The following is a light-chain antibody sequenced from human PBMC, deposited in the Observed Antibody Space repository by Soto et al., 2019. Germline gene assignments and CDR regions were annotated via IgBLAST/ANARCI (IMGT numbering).Light chain of an antibody. Sequence: QSVLTQPASVSGSPGQSITISCTGTSSDVGGYNYVSWYQQYPGKAPKLMIYDVSYRPSGVSNRFSGSKSGNTASLTISGLQAEDGADYFCRSYKSINNPLYVFGPGTKLTVL. CDR2: DVS. CDR3: RSYKSINNPLYV. J-gene: IGLJ1*01. CDR1: SSDVGGYNY. V-gene: IGLV2-14*01.